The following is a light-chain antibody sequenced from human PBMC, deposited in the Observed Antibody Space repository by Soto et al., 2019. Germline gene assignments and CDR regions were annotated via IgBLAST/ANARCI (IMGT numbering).Light chain of an antibody. CDR2: GTS. CDR3: QQYNNWPRT. CDR1: QSVNSN. V-gene: IGKV3-15*01. J-gene: IGKJ5*01. Sequence: EIVITRSPATLSVAPGERATLSCRASQSVNSNLAWYQQKAGQAPRLLIYGTSTRATGIPARFSGSGSGTDFTLTISSLQFEDFAVYYCQQYNNWPRTFGQGTRLEIK.